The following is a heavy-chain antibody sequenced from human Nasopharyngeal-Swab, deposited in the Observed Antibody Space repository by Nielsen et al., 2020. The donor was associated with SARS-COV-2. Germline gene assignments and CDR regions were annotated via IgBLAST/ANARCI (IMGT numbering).Heavy chain of an antibody. V-gene: IGHV3-30*03. D-gene: IGHD1-1*01. CDR3: ARHNNWNTFDY. Sequence: WIRQPPGKGLEWVAVILYDGSNKYYADSVKGRFTISRDNSKNTLYLQMNSLRAEDTAVYYCARHNNWNTFDYWGQGTLVTVSS. CDR2: ILYDGSNK. J-gene: IGHJ4*02.